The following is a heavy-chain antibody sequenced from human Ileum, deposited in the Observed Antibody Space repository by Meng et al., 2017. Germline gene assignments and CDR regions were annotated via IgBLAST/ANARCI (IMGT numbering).Heavy chain of an antibody. CDR1: GGTVTGRSYY. CDR3: ATDVYGDGLAYLDH. Sequence: QLQAPGPGLVWPSGHRPLTCASSGGTVTGRSYYWTWIRQPPGKGLEWIGYVFDSGTTKYNPSLSSRVSISSDTSQNQFSLKLTSLTTADTAVYYCATDVYGDGLAYLDHWGQGSLVTVSS. V-gene: IGHV4-61*01. D-gene: IGHD4-17*01. J-gene: IGHJ4*02. CDR2: VFDSGTT.